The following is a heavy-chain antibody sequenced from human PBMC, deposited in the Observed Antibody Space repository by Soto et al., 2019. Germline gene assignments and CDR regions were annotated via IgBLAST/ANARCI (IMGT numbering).Heavy chain of an antibody. J-gene: IGHJ3*02. CDR1: GFTFSGSA. CDR2: IRSKANSYAT. D-gene: IGHD6-19*01. CDR3: TIQVVSGWSSPGSAFDI. Sequence: EVQLVESGGGLVQPGGSLKLSCAASGFTFSGSAMHWVRQASGKGLEWVGRIRSKANSYATAYAASVKGRFTISRDDSKNTAYLQMNSLKTEDTAVYYCTIQVVSGWSSPGSAFDIWGQGTMVTVSS. V-gene: IGHV3-73*01.